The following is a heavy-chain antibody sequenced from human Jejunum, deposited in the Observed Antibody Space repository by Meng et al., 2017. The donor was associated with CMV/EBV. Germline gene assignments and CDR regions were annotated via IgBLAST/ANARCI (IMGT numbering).Heavy chain of an antibody. J-gene: IGHJ4*02. CDR2: IQFDGREK. CDR3: TRQLDY. Sequence: LRLSSAASGFAFGDYWLDWVRQIPGKGLEWVANIQFDGREKYFVASVEGRFTISRDNSRNTLYLHRNSLRAEDTAVYYCTRQLDYWGQGTLVTVSS. V-gene: IGHV3-7*01. CDR1: GFAFGDYW. D-gene: IGHD1-1*01.